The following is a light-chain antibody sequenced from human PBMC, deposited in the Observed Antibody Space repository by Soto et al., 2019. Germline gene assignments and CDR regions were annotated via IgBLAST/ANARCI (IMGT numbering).Light chain of an antibody. CDR2: DAS. V-gene: IGKV3-11*01. CDR1: QSVSHY. J-gene: IGKJ5*01. Sequence: EIVLTQSPSTLSLSPGERATLSCRASQSVSHYLAWYQQRPGQAPRLLIYDASSRAPGIPARFSGSGSGTDFTLTISSLEPEDFAVYYCQQCNNWPPITFGHGTRLEIK. CDR3: QQCNNWPPIT.